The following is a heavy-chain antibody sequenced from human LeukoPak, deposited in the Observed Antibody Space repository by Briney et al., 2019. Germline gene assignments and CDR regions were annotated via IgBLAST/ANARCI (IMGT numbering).Heavy chain of an antibody. Sequence: GGSLRLSCTASGFTFGDYAMSWFRQAPGKGLEWVGFIRSKAYGGTTEYAASVKSRFTISRDDSKSIAYLQMNSLKTEDIAVYYCTRNYCSSTSCPDRNDYWGQGTLVTVSS. V-gene: IGHV3-49*03. D-gene: IGHD2-2*01. CDR2: IRSKAYGGTT. CDR3: TRNYCSSTSCPDRNDY. CDR1: GFTFGDYA. J-gene: IGHJ4*02.